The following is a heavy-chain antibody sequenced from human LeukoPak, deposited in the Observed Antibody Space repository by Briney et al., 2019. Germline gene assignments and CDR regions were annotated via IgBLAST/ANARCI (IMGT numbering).Heavy chain of an antibody. D-gene: IGHD2-2*01. CDR3: ARDLGYCSSTSCSTRGWFDP. CDR2: TSAYNGNT. V-gene: IGHV1-18*01. J-gene: IGHJ5*02. CDR1: GYTFTSYG. Sequence: ASVKVSCKASGYTFTSYGISWVRQAPGQGLEWMGWTSAYNGNTNYAQKLQGRVTMTTDTSTSTAYMELRSLRSDDTAVYYCARDLGYCSSTSCSTRGWFDPWGQGTLVTVSS.